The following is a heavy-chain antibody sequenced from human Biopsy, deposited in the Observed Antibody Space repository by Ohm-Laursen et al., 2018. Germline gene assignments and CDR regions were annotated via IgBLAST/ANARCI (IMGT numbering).Heavy chain of an antibody. J-gene: IGHJ6*02. CDR3: ARVPLPGIGAAYQGRFLYGMDV. CDR2: ITQSGST. Sequence: TLSLTCAVYGGSFNGYFLSWIRQPPGKGLEWIGDITQSGSTNYSPSLKSRVTISVDTAKKQFSLSLRSVTAADTAVYYCARVPLPGIGAAYQGRFLYGMDVWGQGTTVSVSS. D-gene: IGHD6-13*01. CDR1: GGSFNGYF. V-gene: IGHV4-34*01.